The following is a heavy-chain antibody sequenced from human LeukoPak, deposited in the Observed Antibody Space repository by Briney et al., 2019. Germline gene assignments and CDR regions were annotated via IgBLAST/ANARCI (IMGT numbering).Heavy chain of an antibody. CDR3: ARGPSTVTPFDY. D-gene: IGHD4-11*01. CDR2: INPSGGST. J-gene: IGHJ4*02. Sequence: PRASVKVSCKASGYTFTSYYMHWVRQAPGQGPEWMGIINPSGGSTSYAQKFQGRVTMTRDMSTSTVYMELSSLRSEDTAVYYCARGPSTVTPFDYWGQGTLVTVSS. V-gene: IGHV1-46*01. CDR1: GYTFTSYY.